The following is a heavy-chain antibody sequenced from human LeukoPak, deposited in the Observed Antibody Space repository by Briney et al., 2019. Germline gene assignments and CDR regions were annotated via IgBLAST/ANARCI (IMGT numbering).Heavy chain of an antibody. J-gene: IGHJ4*02. D-gene: IGHD3-3*01. Sequence: SVKVSCKASGYTFTSYAISWVRQAPGQGLEWMGRIIPILGIANYAQKFQGRVTITADKSTSTAYMELSSLRSEDTAVYYCARGRGSGYSDYWGQGTLVTVSS. CDR3: ARGRGSGYSDY. CDR2: IIPILGIA. V-gene: IGHV1-69*04. CDR1: GYTFTSYA.